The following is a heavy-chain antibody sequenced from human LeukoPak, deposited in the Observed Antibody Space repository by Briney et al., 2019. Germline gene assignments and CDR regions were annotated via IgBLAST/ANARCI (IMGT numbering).Heavy chain of an antibody. CDR2: IIPIFGTA. V-gene: IGHV1-69*06. CDR3: AAGVAVAGFQH. Sequence: GASVKVSCKASGGTFSSYAISWVRQAPGQGLEWMGGIIPIFGTANYAQKFQGRVTITADKSTSTAYMELSSLRSEDTAVYYCAAGVAVAGFQHWGQGTLVTVSS. CDR1: GGTFSSYA. J-gene: IGHJ1*01. D-gene: IGHD6-19*01.